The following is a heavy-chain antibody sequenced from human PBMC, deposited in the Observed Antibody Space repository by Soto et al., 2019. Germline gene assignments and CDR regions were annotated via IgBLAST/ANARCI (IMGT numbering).Heavy chain of an antibody. J-gene: IGHJ4*02. D-gene: IGHD6-19*01. CDR2: ITSDTKTI. CDR1: GFKFSIYS. CDR3: ARSVEGHFDY. Sequence: EVQLVESGGALVQPGGSLRLSCAASGFKFSIYSMNWVRQAPGKGLEWSAYITSDTKTIKYADSVKGRFTISRDNAKNAVYLKRNSLSDEDTDVYYCARSVEGHFDYWGQGPVVTVS. V-gene: IGHV3-48*02.